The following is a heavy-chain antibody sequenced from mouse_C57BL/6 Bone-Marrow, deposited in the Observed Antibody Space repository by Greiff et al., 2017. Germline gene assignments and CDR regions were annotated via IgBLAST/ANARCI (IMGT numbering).Heavy chain of an antibody. D-gene: IGHD1-1*01. V-gene: IGHV1-7*01. CDR3: ARLYGSSPYYFDY. CDR1: GYTFTSYW. Sequence: QVQLQQSGAELAKPGASVKLSCKASGYTFTSYWMHWVKQRPGQGLEWIGYITPSSGYTKYNPKFKDKATLTADQSYSTAYMQLGILTYEYYAADYCARLYGSSPYYFDYWGQGTTLTVSS. J-gene: IGHJ2*01. CDR2: ITPSSGYT.